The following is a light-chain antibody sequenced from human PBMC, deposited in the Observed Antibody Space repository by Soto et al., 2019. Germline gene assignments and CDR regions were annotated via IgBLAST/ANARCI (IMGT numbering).Light chain of an antibody. CDR3: QQYGSSPLT. CDR1: QSVSSSY. V-gene: IGKV3-20*01. Sequence: IVLTQSPGTLSLSPGERATLSCRASQSVSSSYLAWYQQKPGQAPRLLIYAASSRATGIPDRFGGSGSGTDFTLTISRLEPEDFAVYYCQQYGSSPLTFGGGTKVDMK. CDR2: AAS. J-gene: IGKJ4*01.